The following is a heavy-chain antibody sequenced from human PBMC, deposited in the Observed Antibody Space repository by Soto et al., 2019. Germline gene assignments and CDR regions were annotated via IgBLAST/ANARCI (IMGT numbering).Heavy chain of an antibody. D-gene: IGHD2-8*02. J-gene: IGHJ4*02. V-gene: IGHV3-23*01. CDR3: AKGVEDAKIRLIDY. Sequence: GGSLRLSCAASGFTFSSYAMSWVRQAPGKGLEWVSAISGSGGSTYYADSVKGRFTISRDNSKNTLYLQMNSLRAEDTAVYYCAKGVEDAKIRLIDYWGQGTLVTVSS. CDR1: GFTFSSYA. CDR2: ISGSGGST.